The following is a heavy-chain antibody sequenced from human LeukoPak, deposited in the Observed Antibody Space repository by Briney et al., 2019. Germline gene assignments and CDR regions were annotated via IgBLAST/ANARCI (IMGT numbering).Heavy chain of an antibody. D-gene: IGHD2-2*01. CDR2: MSYDGSNK. Sequence: GRSLRLSCAASGFTFSSYGMHWVRQAPGKGLEWVAVMSYDGSNKYYADSVKGRFTISRDNSKNTLYLQMNSLRAEDTAVYYCAKDEASNFDYWGQGTLVTVSS. V-gene: IGHV3-30*18. J-gene: IGHJ4*02. CDR1: GFTFSSYG. CDR3: AKDEASNFDY.